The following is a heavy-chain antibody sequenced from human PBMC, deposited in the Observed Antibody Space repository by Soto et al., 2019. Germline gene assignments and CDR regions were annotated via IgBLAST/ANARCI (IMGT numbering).Heavy chain of an antibody. CDR3: ARGRYGDY. CDR2: ISAHNGNT. V-gene: IGHV1-18*01. D-gene: IGHD1-1*01. J-gene: IGHJ4*02. CDR1: GYTFTSYG. Sequence: QVHLVQSGAEVKKPGASVKVSCKGSGYTFTSYGITWVRQAPGQGLEWMGWISAHNGNTNYAQKLQGRVTVTRDTATSTAYMELRSLRTDDTAVYYCARGRYGDYWGQGALVTVSS.